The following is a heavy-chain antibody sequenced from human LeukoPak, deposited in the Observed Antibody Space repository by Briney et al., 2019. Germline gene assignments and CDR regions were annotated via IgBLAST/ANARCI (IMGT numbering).Heavy chain of an antibody. CDR2: INPNSGGT. J-gene: IGHJ3*02. CDR1: GYTFTGYY. D-gene: IGHD2-15*01. Sequence: GASVKVSCKASGYTFTGYYMHWVRQAPGQGLEWMGWINPNSGGTNYAQKFQGRVTMTRDTSISTAYMELSRLRSDDTAVYYCAIGYCRGGSCDDEPGDAFDIWGQGTMVAVSS. CDR3: AIGYCRGGSCDDEPGDAFDI. V-gene: IGHV1-2*02.